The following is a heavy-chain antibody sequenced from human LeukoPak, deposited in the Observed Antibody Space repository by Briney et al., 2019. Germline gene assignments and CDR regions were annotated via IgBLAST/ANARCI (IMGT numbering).Heavy chain of an antibody. CDR2: ISYDGSNK. CDR3: AKEHRDGYSYGQGLDY. Sequence: GGSLRLSCAASGFTFSSYGLHWVRQAPGKGLEWVAVISYDGSNKYYADSVKGRFTISRDNSKNTLYLQMYSLRAEDTAVYYCAKEHRDGYSYGQGLDYWGQGTLVTVSS. J-gene: IGHJ4*02. CDR1: GFTFSSYG. V-gene: IGHV3-30*18. D-gene: IGHD5-18*01.